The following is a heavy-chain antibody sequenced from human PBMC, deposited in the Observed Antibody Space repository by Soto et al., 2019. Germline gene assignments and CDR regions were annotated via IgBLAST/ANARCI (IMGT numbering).Heavy chain of an antibody. Sequence: LSLTCAVSGGSISSGGYSWSWIRQPPGKGLEWIGYIYHSGSTYYNPSLKSRVTISVDRSKNQFSLKLSSVTAADTAVYYCARALVTGFLFDPWGQGTLVTVSS. CDR1: GGSISSGGYS. CDR3: ARALVTGFLFDP. J-gene: IGHJ5*02. CDR2: IYHSGST. D-gene: IGHD1-20*01. V-gene: IGHV4-30-2*01.